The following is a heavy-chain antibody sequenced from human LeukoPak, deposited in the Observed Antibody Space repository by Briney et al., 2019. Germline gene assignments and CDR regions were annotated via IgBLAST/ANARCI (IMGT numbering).Heavy chain of an antibody. J-gene: IGHJ4*02. CDR1: GFIFSTYG. V-gene: IGHV3-30*02. CDR2: IRSDGSIK. CDR3: AKRDDSSGYYLDY. Sequence: GGSLRLSCAASGFIFSTYGMHWVRQAPGKGLEWVAFIRSDGSIKYYADSVKGRFTISRDNSKNTLYLQMDSLRAEDTAVYYCAKRDDSSGYYLDYWGQGTLVTVSS. D-gene: IGHD3-22*01.